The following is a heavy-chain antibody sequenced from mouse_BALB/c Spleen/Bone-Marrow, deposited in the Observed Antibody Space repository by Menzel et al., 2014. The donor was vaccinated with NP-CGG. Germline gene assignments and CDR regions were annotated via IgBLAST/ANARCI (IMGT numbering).Heavy chain of an antibody. CDR1: GFSLTGYG. CDR3: ARDLYYGNYDYAMDY. V-gene: IGHV2-6-7*01. J-gene: IGHJ4*01. Sequence: VKLVESGPGLVAPSQSLSITCTVSGFSLTGYGVSWVRQPPGKGLEWLGMIWGDGSIDYNSALKSRLSISKDNSKSQVFVKMNSLQTDDTARYYCARDLYYGNYDYAMDYWGQGPSVTVSS. D-gene: IGHD2-1*01. CDR2: IWGDGSI.